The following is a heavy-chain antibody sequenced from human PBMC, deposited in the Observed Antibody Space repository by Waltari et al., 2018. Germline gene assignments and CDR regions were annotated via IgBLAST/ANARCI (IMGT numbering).Heavy chain of an antibody. CDR2: IYPGDSDT. D-gene: IGHD5-12*01. Sequence: EVQLVQSGAEVKKPGESLKISCKGSGYSFTSYWIGWVRQLPGKGLEWMGIIYPGDSDTRYSPSFQGQVTISADKSISTAYLQWSSLKASDTAMYYCARLPVEMATIGGHYYFDYWGQGTLVTVSS. CDR3: ARLPVEMATIGGHYYFDY. V-gene: IGHV5-51*03. CDR1: GYSFTSYW. J-gene: IGHJ4*02.